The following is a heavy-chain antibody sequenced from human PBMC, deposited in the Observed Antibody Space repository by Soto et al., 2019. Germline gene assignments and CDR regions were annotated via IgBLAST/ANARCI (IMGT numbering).Heavy chain of an antibody. J-gene: IGHJ3*02. V-gene: IGHV4-31*03. CDR3: AREFNGDYDRGAFDI. CDR2: IYYSGST. D-gene: IGHD4-17*01. Sequence: QVQLQESGPGLVKPSQTLSLTCTVSGGSIISGGYYWSWIRQHPGKGLEWIGYIYYSGSTYYNPSLKMRVTISVDTSKNQFSLKLSSVTAADTAVYYCAREFNGDYDRGAFDIWGQGTMVTVSS. CDR1: GGSIISGGYY.